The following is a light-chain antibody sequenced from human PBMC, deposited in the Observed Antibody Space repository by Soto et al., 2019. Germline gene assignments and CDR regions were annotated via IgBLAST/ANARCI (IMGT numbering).Light chain of an antibody. V-gene: IGKV3-15*01. J-gene: IGKJ1*01. Sequence: EIVMTQSPDTLSVSPGERATLSCRASQSVFSSLAWYQQKPGQAPRLLIYGAATRATGIPARFSGSGSGTEFTLTISSLQSGDSAVYHCQQYNDWPRTFGQGTKVDIK. CDR2: GAA. CDR1: QSVFSS. CDR3: QQYNDWPRT.